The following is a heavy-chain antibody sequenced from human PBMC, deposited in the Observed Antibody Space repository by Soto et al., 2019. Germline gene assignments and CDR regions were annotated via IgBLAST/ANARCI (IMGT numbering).Heavy chain of an antibody. CDR1: GFSLSSYW. Sequence: QPGGSLRLSCAASGFSLSSYWMHWVRQAPGMGLVWVSRIQSDGSSTDYADSVKGRFTISRDNAKNTLYLQMDSLRVEDTAVYYCAREKAVAGTTFDYWGQGT. D-gene: IGHD6-19*01. V-gene: IGHV3-74*01. CDR2: IQSDGSST. CDR3: AREKAVAGTTFDY. J-gene: IGHJ4*02.